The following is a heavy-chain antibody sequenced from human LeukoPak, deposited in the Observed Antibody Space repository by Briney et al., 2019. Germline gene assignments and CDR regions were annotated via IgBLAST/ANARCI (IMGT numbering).Heavy chain of an antibody. CDR3: ARDLAVATISGGGDGTYYHYYGMDV. D-gene: IGHD5-12*01. J-gene: IGHJ6*02. Sequence: PSETLSLTCTVSGVSISSYYWSWIRQPPGKGLEWIGYIYYSGSTNYNPSLKSRVTISVDTSKNQFSLKLSSVTAADTAVYYCARDLAVATISGGGDGTYYHYYGMDVWGQGTLVTVSS. CDR2: IYYSGST. V-gene: IGHV4-59*01. CDR1: GVSISSYY.